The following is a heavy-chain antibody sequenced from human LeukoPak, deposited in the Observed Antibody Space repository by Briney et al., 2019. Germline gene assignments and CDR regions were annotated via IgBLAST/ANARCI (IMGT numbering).Heavy chain of an antibody. D-gene: IGHD2-2*01. CDR3: AREDIVVEPAAPTT. J-gene: IGHJ4*02. CDR2: IIPILGIA. V-gene: IGHV1-69*04. CDR1: RGTFSSYT. Sequence: ASVKLSCKASRGTFSSYTISWVRQAPGQGLEWMGRIIPILGIANYAQKFQGRVTITADKSTSTAYMELSSLRSEDTAVYYCAREDIVVEPAAPTTWGQGTRVTVSS.